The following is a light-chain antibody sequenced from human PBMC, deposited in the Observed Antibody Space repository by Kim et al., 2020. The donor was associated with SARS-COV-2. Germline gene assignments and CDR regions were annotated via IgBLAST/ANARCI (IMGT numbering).Light chain of an antibody. CDR3: QQYGSSPWT. Sequence: EIVLTQSPGTLSLSLGERATLSCRASQSVSSSYLAWYQQTPGQAPRLLIYGASSRATGIPDRVSGSGSGTDFTLTISRLEPEDFAVYYCQQYGSSPWTFGQGTKVDIK. CDR2: GAS. V-gene: IGKV3-20*01. CDR1: QSVSSSY. J-gene: IGKJ1*01.